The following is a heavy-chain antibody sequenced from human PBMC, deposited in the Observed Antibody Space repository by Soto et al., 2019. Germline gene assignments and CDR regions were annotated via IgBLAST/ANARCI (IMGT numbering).Heavy chain of an antibody. Sequence: QVQLVQSGAEVKKPGASVKVSCKASGYTFTSNDINWVRQAPGQGPEWMGWMNPDNGKTGFAQKFQGRITMTRNTSISTAYGELSSLRSDDTAVYFCARPLCSSTRCGPYFFDSWGQGSLVTVSS. V-gene: IGHV1-8*01. CDR1: GYTFTSND. CDR3: ARPLCSSTRCGPYFFDS. J-gene: IGHJ4*02. CDR2: MNPDNGKT. D-gene: IGHD2-2*01.